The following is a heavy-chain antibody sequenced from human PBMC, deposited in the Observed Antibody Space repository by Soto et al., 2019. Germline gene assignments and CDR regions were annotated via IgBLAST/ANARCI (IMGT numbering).Heavy chain of an antibody. D-gene: IGHD4-17*01. V-gene: IGHV3-48*01. CDR2: ISSSSSTI. CDR3: ARVTYGDYGSAFDS. Sequence: EVQLVESGGGLVQPGGSLRLCCAASGFTFRSYSMNWVRQAPGKGLEWVSYISSSSSTIYYADSVKGRFTISRDHTKISLSLQINSLRAADTAVYYCARVTYGDYGSAFDSWGQGTMVTVSS. J-gene: IGHJ3*02. CDR1: GFTFRSYS.